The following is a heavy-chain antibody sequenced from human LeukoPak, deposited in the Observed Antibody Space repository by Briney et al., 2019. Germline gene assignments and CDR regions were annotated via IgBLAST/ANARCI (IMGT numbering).Heavy chain of an antibody. CDR3: ARAKFDSSRYYYRGFDI. V-gene: IGHV3-7*04. CDR2: IKQDGSEK. CDR1: GFTFSSYW. D-gene: IGHD3-22*01. J-gene: IGHJ3*02. Sequence: GGSLRLSCAASGFTFSSYWMSWVRQAPGKGLEWVANIKQDGSEKYYVDSVKGRFTMSRDNAKKSLYLQMNSLRAEDTAVYYCARAKFDSSRYYYRGFDIWGQGTMVTVSS.